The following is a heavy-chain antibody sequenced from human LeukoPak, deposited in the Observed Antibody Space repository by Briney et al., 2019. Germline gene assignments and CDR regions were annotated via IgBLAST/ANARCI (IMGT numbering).Heavy chain of an antibody. D-gene: IGHD2-2*01. Sequence: PGGSLRLSCAASGFTFSSYSMNWVRQAPGKGLEWVSSISSSSSYIYYADSVKGRFTISRDNAKNSLYLQMNSLRAEDTAVYYCARDHCSSTSCLGYMDVWGKGTTVTVSS. CDR3: ARDHCSSTSCLGYMDV. V-gene: IGHV3-21*01. J-gene: IGHJ6*03. CDR2: ISSSSSYI. CDR1: GFTFSSYS.